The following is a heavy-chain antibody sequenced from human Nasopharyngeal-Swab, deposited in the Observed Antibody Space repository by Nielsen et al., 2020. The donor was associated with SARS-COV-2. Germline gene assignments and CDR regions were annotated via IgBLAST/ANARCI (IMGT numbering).Heavy chain of an antibody. CDR1: GYTFTSYY. Sequence: SVKVSCKASGYTFTSYYMHWVRQAPGQGLEWMGGIIPMFGTANYAQKFQGRVTITADKSTSTAYMELSSLRSEDTAVYYCARGIAAAPYWGQGTLVTVSS. CDR3: ARGIAAAPY. D-gene: IGHD6-13*01. V-gene: IGHV1-69*06. CDR2: IIPMFGTA. J-gene: IGHJ4*02.